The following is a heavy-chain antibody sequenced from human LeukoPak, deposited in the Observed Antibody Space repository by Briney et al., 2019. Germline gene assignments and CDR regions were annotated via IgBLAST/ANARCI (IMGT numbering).Heavy chain of an antibody. J-gene: IGHJ4*02. CDR3: ARELGGGNYLDY. D-gene: IGHD3-16*02. CDR2: IIPIFGTA. CDR1: GGTFSSYA. Sequence: SVKVSCKASGGTFSSYAVSWVRQAPGQGLEWMGGIIPIFGTANYAQKFQGRVTITADESTSTAYMELSSLRSEDTAVYYCARELGGGNYLDYWGQGTLVTVSS. V-gene: IGHV1-69*01.